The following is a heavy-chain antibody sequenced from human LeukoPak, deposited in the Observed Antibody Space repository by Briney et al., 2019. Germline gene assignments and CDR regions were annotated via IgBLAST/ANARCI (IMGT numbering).Heavy chain of an antibody. Sequence: SETLSLTCTVSGGSISSSSYYWGWIRQPPGKGLEWIGSIYYSGSTYYNPSLKSRVTISVDTSKNQFSLKLSSVTAADTAVYYRVRDPFRASITMALSPTFFDYWGQGTLVTVSS. V-gene: IGHV4-39*07. CDR2: IYYSGST. J-gene: IGHJ4*02. CDR1: GGSISSSSYY. CDR3: VRDPFRASITMALSPTFFDY. D-gene: IGHD3-10*01.